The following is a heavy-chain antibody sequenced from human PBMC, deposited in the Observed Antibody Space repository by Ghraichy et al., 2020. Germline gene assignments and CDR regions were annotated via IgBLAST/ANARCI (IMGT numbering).Heavy chain of an antibody. CDR2: IYSDGCT. Sequence: GGSLRLSCATSGFTVSGNYMSWVRQSPGKGLEWVSVIYSDGCTYYADSVKGRFTISRDNSKNTPFLQMNSLRVEDTAVYYFTRGGGAYCGGDCYRAFDIWGQGTMVIVSS. CDR1: GFTVSGNY. J-gene: IGHJ3*02. CDR3: TRGGGAYCGGDCYRAFDI. D-gene: IGHD2-21*02. V-gene: IGHV3-53*01.